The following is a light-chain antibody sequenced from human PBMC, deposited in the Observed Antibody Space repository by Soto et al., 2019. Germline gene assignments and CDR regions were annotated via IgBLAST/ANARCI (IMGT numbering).Light chain of an antibody. CDR2: GAS. CDR3: QQYNSWPPIT. J-gene: IGKJ5*01. V-gene: IGKV3-15*01. Sequence: EIVMTQSPATLSVSPGERASLSCRASQSVGTKLAWYQQKPGQAPRLLIYGASTRATGIPARFSGSGAGTDFTLIISSLQSEDFAVYYCQQYNSWPPITFGQGTRREIK. CDR1: QSVGTK.